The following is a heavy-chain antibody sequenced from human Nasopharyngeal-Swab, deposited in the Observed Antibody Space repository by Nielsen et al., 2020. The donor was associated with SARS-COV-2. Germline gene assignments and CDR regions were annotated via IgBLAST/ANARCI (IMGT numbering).Heavy chain of an antibody. V-gene: IGHV3-30*18. D-gene: IGHD3-22*01. CDR3: AKDRITMIVVVPDY. J-gene: IGHJ4*02. CDR2: ISYDGSNK. CDR1: GFTFSSYG. Sequence: GESLKISCAASGFTFSSYGMHWVRQAPGEGLEWVAVISYDGSNKYYADSVKGRFTISRDNSKNTLYLQMNSLRAEDTAVYYCAKDRITMIVVVPDYWGQGTLVTVSS.